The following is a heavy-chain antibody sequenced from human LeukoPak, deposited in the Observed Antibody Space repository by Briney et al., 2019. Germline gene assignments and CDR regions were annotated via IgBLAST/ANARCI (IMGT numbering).Heavy chain of an antibody. D-gene: IGHD3-3*01. V-gene: IGHV3-23*01. Sequence: GGSLRLSCAASGFTFSNYAMSWVRQAPGKGLEWVSAISGSGVNTYYADSVKGRFTISRDNSKNTVYLQMNSLRAEDTAVYYCAKGALLEWLLSHFDNWGQGTLVTVSS. CDR3: AKGALLEWLLSHFDN. J-gene: IGHJ4*02. CDR1: GFTFSNYA. CDR2: ISGSGVNT.